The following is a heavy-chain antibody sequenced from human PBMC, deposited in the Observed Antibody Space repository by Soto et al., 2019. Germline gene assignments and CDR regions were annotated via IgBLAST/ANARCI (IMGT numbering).Heavy chain of an antibody. J-gene: IGHJ4*02. CDR3: AGYCSGGSCYTPWGC. V-gene: IGHV4-30-4*01. D-gene: IGHD2-15*01. Sequence: QVQLQESGPGLVKPSQTLSLTCTVSGGSISSGDYYWSWIRQPPGKGLEWIGYLYYSGSTYYNPSLKTRVTITVDTSKNQFSLKLSSVTAADTAVYYCAGYCSGGSCYTPWGCWGQGTLVTVSS. CDR2: LYYSGST. CDR1: GGSISSGDYY.